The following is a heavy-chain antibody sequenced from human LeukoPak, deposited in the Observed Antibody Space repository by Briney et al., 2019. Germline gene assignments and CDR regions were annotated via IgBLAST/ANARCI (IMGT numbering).Heavy chain of an antibody. Sequence: AETLSLTCSVSGYSISSLYYWGSIRQPPGKGLGGIRRIYRSGSTYYNPSLKSRVTISVDTSKNQFSLKLSSVTAADTAVYYCARDPGYYDTSGYPAYFDYWGQGTLVTVSS. CDR2: IYRSGST. CDR3: ARDPGYYDTSGYPAYFDY. J-gene: IGHJ4*02. CDR1: GYSISSLYY. V-gene: IGHV4-38-2*02. D-gene: IGHD3-22*01.